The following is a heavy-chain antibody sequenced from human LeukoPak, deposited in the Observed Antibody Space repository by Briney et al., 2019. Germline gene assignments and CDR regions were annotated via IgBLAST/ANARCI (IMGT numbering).Heavy chain of an antibody. J-gene: IGHJ4*02. CDR3: ARVSEDYYDSSGYYPFDY. Sequence: SVKVSCKASGGTFSSYAISWVRQAPGQGLEWMGRIIPIFGTANYAQKFQGRVTITTDESTSTAYMELSSLRSEDTAVYYCARVSEDYYDSSGYYPFDYWGQGTLATVSS. V-gene: IGHV1-69*05. CDR1: GGTFSSYA. CDR2: IIPIFGTA. D-gene: IGHD3-22*01.